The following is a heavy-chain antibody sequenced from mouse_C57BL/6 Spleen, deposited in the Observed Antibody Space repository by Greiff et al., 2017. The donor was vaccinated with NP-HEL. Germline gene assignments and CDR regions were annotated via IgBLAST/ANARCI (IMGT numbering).Heavy chain of an antibody. V-gene: IGHV3-6*01. D-gene: IGHD1-1*01. CDR1: GYSITSGYY. CDR3: AREGYGSSYEEGYFDV. J-gene: IGHJ1*03. Sequence: EVQLQESGPGLVKPSQSLSLTCSVTGYSITSGYYWNWIRQFPGNKLEWMGYISYDGSNNYNPSLKNRISITRDTSKNQFFLKLNSVTTEDTATYYCAREGYGSSYEEGYFDVWGTGTTVTVSS. CDR2: ISYDGSN.